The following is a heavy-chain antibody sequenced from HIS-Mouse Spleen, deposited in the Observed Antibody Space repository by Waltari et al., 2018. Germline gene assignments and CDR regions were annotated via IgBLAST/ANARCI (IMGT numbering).Heavy chain of an antibody. J-gene: IGHJ2*01. V-gene: IGHV4-39*07. CDR3: AREIPYSSSWYDWYFDL. D-gene: IGHD6-13*01. Sequence: QLQLQESGPGLVKPSETLSLTCTVSGCSSSSSSYYWGWTRQPPGKGLGWIGSIYYSGSTYYNPSLKSRVTISVDTSKNQFSLKLSSVTAADTAVYYCAREIPYSSSWYDWYFDLWGRGTLVTVSS. CDR1: GCSSSSSSYY. CDR2: IYYSGST.